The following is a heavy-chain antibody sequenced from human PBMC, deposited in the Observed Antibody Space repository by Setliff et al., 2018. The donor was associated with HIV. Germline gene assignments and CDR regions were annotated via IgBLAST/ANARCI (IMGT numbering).Heavy chain of an antibody. J-gene: IGHJ6*02. D-gene: IGHD6-19*01. V-gene: IGHV1-69*05. CDR3: ARVAHSSSYHYYGMDV. CDR1: GGTFSSYG. Sequence: AASVKVSCKASGGTFSSYGISWVRQAPGQGLEWMGAIIPMFGTGFYAQKFHGRVTITTDESRNTSYMELSSLRFEATAVYFCARVAHSSSYHYYGMDVWGQGTTVTVSS. CDR2: IIPMFGTG.